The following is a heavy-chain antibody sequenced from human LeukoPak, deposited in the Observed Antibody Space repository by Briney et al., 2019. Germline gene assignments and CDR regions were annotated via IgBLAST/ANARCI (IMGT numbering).Heavy chain of an antibody. Sequence: SETLSLTCTVSGGSISSYYWSWIRQPAGKGLEWIGRIYTSGSTNYNPSLKSRVTISEDTSKNQVSLKLSSVTAEDTALYYCAKATSTDYYDSSGLGRHWFDPWGQGTLVTVSS. CDR1: GGSISSYY. CDR2: IYTSGST. CDR3: AKATSTDYYDSSGLGRHWFDP. D-gene: IGHD3-22*01. J-gene: IGHJ5*02. V-gene: IGHV4-4*07.